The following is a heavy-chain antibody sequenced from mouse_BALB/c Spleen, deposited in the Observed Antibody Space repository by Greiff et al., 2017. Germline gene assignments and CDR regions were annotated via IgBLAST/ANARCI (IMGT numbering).Heavy chain of an antibody. J-gene: IGHJ4*01. Sequence: EVQLQQSGAELARPGASVKMSCKASGYSFTGYFMNWVMQSHGKSLEWIGRINPYNGDTFYNQKFKGKATLTVDKSSSTAHMELRSLASEDSAVYYCAFTTARAMDYWGQGTSVTVSS. D-gene: IGHD1-2*01. V-gene: IGHV1-20*02. CDR3: AFTTARAMDY. CDR1: GYSFTGYF. CDR2: INPYNGDT.